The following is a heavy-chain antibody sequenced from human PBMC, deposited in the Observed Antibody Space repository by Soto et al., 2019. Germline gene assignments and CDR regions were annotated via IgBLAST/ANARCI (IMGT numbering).Heavy chain of an antibody. V-gene: IGHV3-66*01. D-gene: IGHD2-21*01. J-gene: IGHJ4*02. CDR1: GFTVNSNY. Sequence: HPGGSLRLSCSASGFTVNSNYMSWVRQAQGKGLEWVSVIYSGGSTYYADSVKGRFTISRDNSKNTLYLQMNSLRAEDTAVYYCARESADLYCGGDCYGPTYFDYWGQGTLVTVSS. CDR3: ARESADLYCGGDCYGPTYFDY. CDR2: IYSGGST.